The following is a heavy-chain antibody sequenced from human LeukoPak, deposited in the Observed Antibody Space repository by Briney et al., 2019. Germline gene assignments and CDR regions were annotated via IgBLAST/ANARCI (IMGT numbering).Heavy chain of an antibody. Sequence: SETLSLTCTVSGGSISGYYWSWIRQPPGKGLEWIGYIYYSGSTNYNPSLKSRVTISVDTSKNQFSLKLTSVTAADTAVYYCARHDGSSWYYAFDVWGQGTMVTVSS. V-gene: IGHV4-59*08. D-gene: IGHD6-13*01. J-gene: IGHJ3*01. CDR3: ARHDGSSWYYAFDV. CDR2: IYYSGST. CDR1: GGSISGYY.